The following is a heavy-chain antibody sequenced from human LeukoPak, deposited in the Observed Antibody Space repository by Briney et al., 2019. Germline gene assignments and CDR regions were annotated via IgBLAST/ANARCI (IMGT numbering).Heavy chain of an antibody. CDR2: IYYSGST. V-gene: IGHV4-39*07. Sequence: SETLSLTCTVSGGSISSSSYYWGWIRQPPGKGLEWIGSIYYSGSTYYNPSLKSRVTISVDTSKNQFSLKLSSVTAADTAVYYCARDNPYGGPLFDYWGQGTLVTVSS. J-gene: IGHJ4*02. CDR3: ARDNPYGGPLFDY. CDR1: GGSISSSSYY. D-gene: IGHD4-23*01.